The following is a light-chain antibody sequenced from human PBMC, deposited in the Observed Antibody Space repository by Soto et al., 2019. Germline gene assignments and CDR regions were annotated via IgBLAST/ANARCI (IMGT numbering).Light chain of an antibody. V-gene: IGKV3-15*01. Sequence: EIVMTQSPATLSVSTGARATLSCRASQSVSSNLAWYQQKPGQAPRLLIYGASTRANGIPARFSGSVCGTEFTITISSLQYEDFVVYYGQQYNNWPLKTFGQGTKVEI. CDR1: QSVSSN. J-gene: IGKJ1*01. CDR3: QQYNNWPLKT. CDR2: GAS.